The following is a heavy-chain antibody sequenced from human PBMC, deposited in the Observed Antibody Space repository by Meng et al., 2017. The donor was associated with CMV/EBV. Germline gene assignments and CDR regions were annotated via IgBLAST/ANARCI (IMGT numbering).Heavy chain of an antibody. Sequence: GGTLRRKGIRRGRKEKGKGKEGKGGKIKKNGKEKNEKKFKGRVKITTDETTSTDYMELSSLRSEDTAVYYCERGEQLAPFDYWGQGTLVTVSS. CDR3: ERGEQLAPFDY. CDR1: GGTLRRKG. CDR2: KIKKNGKE. D-gene: IGHD6-6*01. J-gene: IGHJ4*02. V-gene: IGHV1-69*05.